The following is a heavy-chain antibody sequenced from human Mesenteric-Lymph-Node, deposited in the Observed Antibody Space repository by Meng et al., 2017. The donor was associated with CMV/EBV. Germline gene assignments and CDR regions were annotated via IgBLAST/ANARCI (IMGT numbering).Heavy chain of an antibody. CDR1: GLAFSSYA. CDR2: ISNRGTYI. J-gene: IGHJ4*02. V-gene: IGHV3-21*01. CDR3: ARSMFYDFWSGPDFDL. Sequence: GESLKISCAASGLAFSSYAMSWVRQAPGKGLEWVSSISNRGTYIYYADSVRGRFTISRDNARKSVYLQLNSLTAEDTAVYYCARSMFYDFWSGPDFDLWGQGTLVTVSS. D-gene: IGHD3-3*01.